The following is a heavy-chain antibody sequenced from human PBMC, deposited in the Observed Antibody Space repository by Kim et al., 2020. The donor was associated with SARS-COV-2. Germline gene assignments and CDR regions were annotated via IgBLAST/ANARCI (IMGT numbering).Heavy chain of an antibody. Sequence: GWSLRLSCAASGFTFSDYYMSWIRQAPGKGLEWVSYISSSGSTIYYADSVKGRFTISRDNAKNSLYLQMNSLRAEDTAVYYCARYNYDILTGYYIPGGGAFDIWGQGTMVTVSS. V-gene: IGHV3-11*01. CDR2: ISSSGSTI. CDR3: ARYNYDILTGYYIPGGGAFDI. J-gene: IGHJ3*02. D-gene: IGHD3-9*01. CDR1: GFTFSDYY.